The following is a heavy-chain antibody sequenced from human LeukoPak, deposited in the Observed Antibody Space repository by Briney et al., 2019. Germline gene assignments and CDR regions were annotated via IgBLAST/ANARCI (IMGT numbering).Heavy chain of an antibody. V-gene: IGHV4-34*01. J-gene: IGHJ4*02. CDR2: INHSGST. CDR1: GGSFSGYY. Sequence: SETLSLTCAVYGGSFSGYYWSWIRQPPGKGLEWIGEINHSGSTNYNPSLKSRVTISVDTSKNQFSLKLSSVTAADTAVYYCARGHGRRPHGILNNYFDYGGQGTLVTVSS. D-gene: IGHD1-26*01. CDR3: ARGHGRRPHGILNNYFDY.